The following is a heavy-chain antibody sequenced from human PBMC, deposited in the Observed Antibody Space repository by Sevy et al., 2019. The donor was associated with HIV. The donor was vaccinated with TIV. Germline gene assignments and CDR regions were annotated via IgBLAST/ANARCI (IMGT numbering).Heavy chain of an antibody. CDR3: ARDFESDHPPGFDY. Sequence: GGSLRLSCAASGFTFSDYYMSWIRQAPGKGLEWVSYISSSGSNIYYADSVKGRFTISRDNAKNSLYLQMSSLRAEDTAVYYCARDFESDHPPGFDYWGQGTLVTVS. CDR2: ISSSGSNI. V-gene: IGHV3-11*04. CDR1: GFTFSDYY. J-gene: IGHJ4*02.